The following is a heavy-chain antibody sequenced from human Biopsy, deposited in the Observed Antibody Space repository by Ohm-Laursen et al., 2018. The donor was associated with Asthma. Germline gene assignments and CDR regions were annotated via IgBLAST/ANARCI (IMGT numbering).Heavy chain of an antibody. V-gene: IGHV3-30*18. CDR3: AKGHGDYVFPYFQH. CDR1: GFSFSRYG. CDR2: ISFDGSNK. J-gene: IGHJ1*01. D-gene: IGHD4-17*01. Sequence: SLRLSCAASGFSFSRYGMHWVRQAPGKGLEWMAVISFDGSNKYYADSVKGRFTISRDNSKNTLYLQMNSLRAEDTAVYYCAKGHGDYVFPYFQHWGQGTLVTVSS.